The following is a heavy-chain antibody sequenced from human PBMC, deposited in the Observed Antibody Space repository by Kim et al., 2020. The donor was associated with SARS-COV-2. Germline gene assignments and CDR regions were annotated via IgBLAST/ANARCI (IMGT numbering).Heavy chain of an antibody. Sequence: SETLSLTCTVSGGSISSSSYYWGWIRQPPGKGLEWIGSIYYSGSTYYNPSLKSRVTISVDTSKNQFSLKLSSVTAADTAVYYCARLGWELLPVAFDIWGQGTMVTVSS. D-gene: IGHD1-26*01. CDR2: IYYSGST. CDR1: GGSISSSSYY. V-gene: IGHV4-39*01. J-gene: IGHJ3*02. CDR3: ARLGWELLPVAFDI.